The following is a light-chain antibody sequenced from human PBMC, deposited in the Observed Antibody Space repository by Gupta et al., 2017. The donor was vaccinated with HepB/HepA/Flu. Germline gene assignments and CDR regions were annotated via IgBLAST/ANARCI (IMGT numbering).Light chain of an antibody. CDR3: CSYAGSSTRYV. Sequence: QSALTQPASVSGSPGQSIPIPCTGTSSDVGGYNLISWYQHHPGKAPKLLIYEVTKRPSGVSDRFSGSRSVNTASLTISGLQAEDEAHYSCCSYAGSSTRYVFGSGTKVIVL. J-gene: IGLJ1*01. CDR1: SSDVGGYNL. CDR2: EVT. V-gene: IGLV2-23*02.